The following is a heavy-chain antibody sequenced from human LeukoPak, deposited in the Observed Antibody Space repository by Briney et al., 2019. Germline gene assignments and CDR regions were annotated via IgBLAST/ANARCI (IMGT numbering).Heavy chain of an antibody. D-gene: IGHD6-6*01. J-gene: IGHJ4*02. CDR2: IYYTGTT. CDR1: GGSINSYY. CDR3: ARYKGSSADFDY. Sequence: SETLSLTCTVSGGSINSYYWSWIRQPPGKGLEWIAYIYYTGTTNYNPSLKSRVTISVDTSRNQFSLKVNSVTAADTAVYYCARYKGSSADFDYWGQGTLVTVSS. V-gene: IGHV4-59*01.